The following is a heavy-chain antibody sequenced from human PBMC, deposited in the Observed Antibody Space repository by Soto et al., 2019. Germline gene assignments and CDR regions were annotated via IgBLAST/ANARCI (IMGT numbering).Heavy chain of an antibody. Sequence: GASVKVSCKASGDTFTSYAISWVRQAPGQGLEWMGGIIPIFGTANYAQKFQGRVTITADESTSTAYMELSSLRSEDTAVYYCARSVEPILVYCSGGSCNTKYDSGAQGTRVPVSS. CDR1: GDTFTSYA. D-gene: IGHD2-15*01. CDR2: IIPIFGTA. V-gene: IGHV1-69*13. J-gene: IGHJ4*02. CDR3: ARSVEPILVYCSGGSCNTKYDS.